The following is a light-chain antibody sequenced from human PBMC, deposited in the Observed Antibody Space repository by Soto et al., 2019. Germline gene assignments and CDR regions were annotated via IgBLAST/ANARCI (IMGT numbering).Light chain of an antibody. J-gene: IGKJ1*01. V-gene: IGKV3-20*01. CDR3: QHHDSAPPWT. CDR1: QSVGDTY. Sequence: IGVTQSPGTLSLSPWERATLSCRASQSVGDTYLACYQQKPGQAPRLLLYSTSIRAPGIPPRFSGSGSGTAFTLPISSLHPADFAVSYCQHHDSAPPWTFGQGTKVDI. CDR2: STS.